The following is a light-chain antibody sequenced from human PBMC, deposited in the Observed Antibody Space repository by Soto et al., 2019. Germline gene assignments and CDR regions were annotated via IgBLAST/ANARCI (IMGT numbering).Light chain of an antibody. CDR1: QRVGTR. Sequence: EMLPTQSPDTLSLSPGERATLSCRAAQRVGTRLAWYQHKPGQAPRLLLSGASSRATGIPDRFTGSGSETSFTLTISSLEPEDFALYYCQHYQSGHPITFGQGTRLEI. CDR2: GAS. J-gene: IGKJ5*01. CDR3: QHYQSGHPIT. V-gene: IGKV3-20*01.